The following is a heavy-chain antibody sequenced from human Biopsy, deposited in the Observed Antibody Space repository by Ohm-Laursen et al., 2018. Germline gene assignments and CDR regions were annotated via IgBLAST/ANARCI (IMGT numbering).Heavy chain of an antibody. V-gene: IGHV4-59*01. CDR2: ISNSGNT. J-gene: IGHJ4*02. D-gene: IGHD2/OR15-2a*01. CDR3: ARGMRTTGWPYFDY. CDR1: GDSINSSY. Sequence: SETLSLTCTVSGDSINSSYWSWIRQPPGKGLEWIGFISNSGNTNYNPSLKSRVAISVDTSKNQFSLRLNSVTAADTAVYYCARGMRTTGWPYFDYWGQGILVTVSS.